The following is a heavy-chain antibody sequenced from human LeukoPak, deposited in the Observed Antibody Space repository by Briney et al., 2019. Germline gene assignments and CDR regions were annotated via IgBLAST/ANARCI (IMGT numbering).Heavy chain of an antibody. J-gene: IGHJ3*02. V-gene: IGHV4-4*07. CDR1: GGSISIYY. D-gene: IGHD6-13*01. CDR3: ARDRGIAAASDAFDI. Sequence: PSETLSLTCTVSGGSISIYYWSWIRQPAGKGLEWIGRIYTSGSTNYNPSLKGRVTMSVDTSKNQFSLKLSSVTAADTAVYYCARDRGIAAASDAFDIWGQGTMVTVSS. CDR2: IYTSGST.